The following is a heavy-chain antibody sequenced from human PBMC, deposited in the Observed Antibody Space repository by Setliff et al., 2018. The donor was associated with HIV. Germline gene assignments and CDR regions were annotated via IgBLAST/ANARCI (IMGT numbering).Heavy chain of an antibody. CDR1: GGSISSGSYY. CDR3: ASEKKAWSVSGSFYEY. V-gene: IGHV4-61*02. Sequence: PSETLSLTCTVSGGSISSGSYYWSWIRQPAGKGLEWIGRIYTTGITNYIPSLKSRVTISVDTSKKKFSLKLTSMTATDTAVYYCASEKKAWSVSGSFYEYWGQGVPVTSPQ. CDR2: IYTTGIT. J-gene: IGHJ4*02. D-gene: IGHD3-3*01.